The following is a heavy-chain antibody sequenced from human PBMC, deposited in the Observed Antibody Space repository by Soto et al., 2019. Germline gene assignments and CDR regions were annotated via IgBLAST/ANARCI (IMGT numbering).Heavy chain of an antibody. D-gene: IGHD1-20*01. CDR3: ATSDNIVSVDY. Sequence: PGGSLRLSCAAPGFTFSSYWMSWVRQAPGRSLEWVANINFGGGEKYHVDSVEGRFDISRDNPKNSLYLEMNSLRAEDTAVYFCATSDNIVSVDYWGRGILVSVSP. J-gene: IGHJ4*02. CDR2: INFGGGEK. V-gene: IGHV3-7*01. CDR1: GFTFSSYW.